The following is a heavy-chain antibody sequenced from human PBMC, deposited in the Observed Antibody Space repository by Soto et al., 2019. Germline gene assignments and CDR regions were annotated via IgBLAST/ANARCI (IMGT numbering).Heavy chain of an antibody. V-gene: IGHV3-9*01. J-gene: IGHJ6*02. D-gene: IGHD1-26*01. CDR3: VKGRGSYFVYFGLDV. Sequence: EVQLVEPGGGLVQSGRSRRLSCVASGFRFDDFAMHWVRQAPGKGLEWVSSIDWNSGSTAYADSVKGRFTVFRDNARNSLDLQMNSLRVEDTALYYCVKGRGSYFVYFGLDVWGPGTTVTVSS. CDR2: IDWNSGST. CDR1: GFRFDDFA.